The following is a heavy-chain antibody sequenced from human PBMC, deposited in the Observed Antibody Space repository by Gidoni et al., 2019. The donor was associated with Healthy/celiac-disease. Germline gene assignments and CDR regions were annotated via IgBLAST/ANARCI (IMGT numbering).Heavy chain of an antibody. Sequence: QVQLVESGGGLVKPGGSLRLSCAASGFTFSDYYMSWIRQAPGKGMGWFSYISSSSSNTNYADSVKGRFTISRDNAKNSLYLQMNSLRAEDTAVYYCARVRDELLWFGESLGAFDIWGQGTMVTVSS. CDR3: ARVRDELLWFGESLGAFDI. CDR2: ISSSSSNT. J-gene: IGHJ3*02. CDR1: GFTFSDYY. V-gene: IGHV3-11*05. D-gene: IGHD3-10*01.